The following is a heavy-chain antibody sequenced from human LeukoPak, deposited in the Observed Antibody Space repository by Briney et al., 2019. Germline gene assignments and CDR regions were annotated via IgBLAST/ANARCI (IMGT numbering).Heavy chain of an antibody. J-gene: IGHJ4*02. CDR3: AKDRGPQWWGSFDY. CDR1: GYTFTGYY. V-gene: IGHV1-2*02. D-gene: IGHD3-16*01. Sequence: ASVKVSCKASGYTFTGYYIHWVRQALGQGLEWMGWINPHSGDTNYAQSFQGRVTMTRDTSISTVYMDLSRLRSDDTAVYYCAKDRGPQWWGSFDYWGQGTLVTVSS. CDR2: INPHSGDT.